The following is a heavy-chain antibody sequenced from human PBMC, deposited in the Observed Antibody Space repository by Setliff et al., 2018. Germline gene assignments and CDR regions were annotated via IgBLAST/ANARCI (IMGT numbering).Heavy chain of an antibody. D-gene: IGHD6-19*01. CDR2: IWSDGNTT. V-gene: IGHV3-33*08. CDR3: VTDPPFSGWSFDS. Sequence: PGGSLRLSCEASGFTFSTHAMHWARQAPGKGLDWVAMIWSDGNTTYYADSVKGRFTVSRDNSKNTLYLQMNSLRVEDTAVYYCVTDPPFSGWSFDSWGQGTLVTVSS. CDR1: GFTFSTHA. J-gene: IGHJ4*02.